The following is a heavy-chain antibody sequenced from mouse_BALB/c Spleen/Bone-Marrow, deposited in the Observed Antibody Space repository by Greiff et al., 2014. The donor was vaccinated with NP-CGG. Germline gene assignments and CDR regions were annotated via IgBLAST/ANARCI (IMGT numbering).Heavy chain of an antibody. Sequence: QVQLQQSGAELARPGASVKMSCKASGYAFTSYTMHWVKQRPGQGLEWIGYINPSSGYTNYNQKFKDKATLTADKSSSTAYMQLSSLTSEDSAVYCCAREVYGKPFAYWGQGTLVTVSA. CDR1: GYAFTSYT. CDR3: AREVYGKPFAY. D-gene: IGHD2-1*01. CDR2: INPSSGYT. J-gene: IGHJ3*01. V-gene: IGHV1-4*01.